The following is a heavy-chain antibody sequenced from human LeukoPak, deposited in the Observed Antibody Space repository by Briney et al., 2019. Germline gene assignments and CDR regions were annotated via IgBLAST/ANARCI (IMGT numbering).Heavy chain of an antibody. CDR2: ILYDGSNK. CDR1: EFTFSSYA. J-gene: IGHJ4*02. Sequence: PGGSLRLSCAASEFTFSSYAMHWVRQAPGKGLEWVAVILYDGSNKKYADSVKGRFTISRDNSENTLYLQMNSLRAEDTAVYYCAKDMGIWFGELYPPDYWGQGTLVTVSS. V-gene: IGHV3-30*18. D-gene: IGHD3-10*01. CDR3: AKDMGIWFGELYPPDY.